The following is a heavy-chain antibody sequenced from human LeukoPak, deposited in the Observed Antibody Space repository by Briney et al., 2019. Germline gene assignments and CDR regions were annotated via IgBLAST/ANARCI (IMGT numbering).Heavy chain of an antibody. Sequence: GGSLRLSCAASGFTFSSYAMSWVRQAPGKGLEWVSAISGSGGSTYYADSVKGRFTISRDNSKNTLYLQMNSLRAEDTAVYYCAKSAGIQLWLGIHDAFDIWGQGTMVTVSS. CDR2: ISGSGGST. D-gene: IGHD5-18*01. CDR3: AKSAGIQLWLGIHDAFDI. CDR1: GFTFSSYA. V-gene: IGHV3-23*01. J-gene: IGHJ3*02.